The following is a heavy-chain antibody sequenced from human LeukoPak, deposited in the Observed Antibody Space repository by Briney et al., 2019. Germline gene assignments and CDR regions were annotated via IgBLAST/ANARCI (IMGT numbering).Heavy chain of an antibody. CDR3: AIQGRRSSSSRYNYYYYYVDF. CDR1: GYSFTSYW. V-gene: IGHV5-51*01. J-gene: IGHJ6*03. Sequence: GESLKISCKGSGYSFTSYWIGWVRQMPGKGLEWMGIIYPGDSDTRYSPSFQGQVTISADKSISTAYLQWSSLKASDTAMYYCAIQGRRSSSSRYNYYYYYVDFWGKGTTVTVSS. D-gene: IGHD6-6*01. CDR2: IYPGDSDT.